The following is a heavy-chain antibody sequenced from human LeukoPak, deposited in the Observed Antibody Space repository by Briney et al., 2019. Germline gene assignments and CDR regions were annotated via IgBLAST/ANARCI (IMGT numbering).Heavy chain of an antibody. V-gene: IGHV3-64D*06. D-gene: IGHD5-18*01. CDR2: VSGNGITT. J-gene: IGHJ4*02. CDR1: GFTFSNYA. Sequence: GGSLRLSCSASGFTFSNYAMHWVRQAPGKGLEYISAVSGNGITTYYADSVMGRFTISRDNSKNTLHLQMSSLRHEDTAVYYCVKIQRNGGHFDYWGQGTLVTVSS. CDR3: VKIQRNGGHFDY.